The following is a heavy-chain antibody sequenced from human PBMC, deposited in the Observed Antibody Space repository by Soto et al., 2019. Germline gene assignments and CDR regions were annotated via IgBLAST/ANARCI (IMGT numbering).Heavy chain of an antibody. CDR3: ARGYYYDSRGYYYDAFNI. V-gene: IGHV3-21*01. D-gene: IGHD3-22*01. Sequence: GGSLRLSCAASGFTFSSYSMNWVRQAPGKGLEWVSSISSSSSYIYYADSAKGRFTISRDNAKNSLYLQMNSLRAEDTAVYYCARGYYYDSRGYYYDAFNIWGQGTKVTVSS. J-gene: IGHJ3*02. CDR1: GFTFSSYS. CDR2: ISSSSSYI.